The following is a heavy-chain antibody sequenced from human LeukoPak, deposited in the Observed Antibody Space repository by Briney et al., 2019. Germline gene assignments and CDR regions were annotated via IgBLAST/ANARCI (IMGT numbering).Heavy chain of an antibody. CDR1: GGSISTYY. CDR2: IYYTGSS. Sequence: PSETLSLTCTVSGGSISTYYWSWIRQPPGKGLEWIGYIYYTGSSSYNPSLKSRVTISVDTAKNQFSLNLSSVTAADTAVYYCARYYSGSSGRRAFDIWGQGTMVTVSS. J-gene: IGHJ3*02. V-gene: IGHV4-59*08. D-gene: IGHD6-6*01. CDR3: ARYYSGSSGRRAFDI.